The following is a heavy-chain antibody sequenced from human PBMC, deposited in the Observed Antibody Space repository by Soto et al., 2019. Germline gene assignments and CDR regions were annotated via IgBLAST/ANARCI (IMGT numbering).Heavy chain of an antibody. CDR3: AKDQRWFGEYYYYYGMDV. CDR1: GFTFSSYG. CDR2: ISYDGSNK. J-gene: IGHJ6*02. V-gene: IGHV3-30*18. D-gene: IGHD3-10*01. Sequence: QVQLVESGGGVVQPGRSLRLSCAASGFTFSSYGMHWVRQAPGKGLEWVAVISYDGSNKYYADSVKGRFTISRDNSKNTLYLQMNSLRAEDTAVYYCAKDQRWFGEYYYYYGMDVWDQGTTVTVSS.